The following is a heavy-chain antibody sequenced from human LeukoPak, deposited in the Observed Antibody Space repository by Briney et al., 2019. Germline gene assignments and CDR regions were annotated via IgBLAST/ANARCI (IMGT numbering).Heavy chain of an antibody. CDR1: GGSISSYY. CDR2: IYYSGST. J-gene: IGHJ4*02. Sequence: SETLSLTCTVSGGSISSYYWSWIRQPPGKGLEWIGYIYYSGSTNYNPSLKSRVTISVDTSKNQFSLKLSSVTAAGTAVYYCARHDSSGPSFDYWGQGTLVTVSS. CDR3: ARHDSSGPSFDY. D-gene: IGHD3-22*01. V-gene: IGHV4-59*08.